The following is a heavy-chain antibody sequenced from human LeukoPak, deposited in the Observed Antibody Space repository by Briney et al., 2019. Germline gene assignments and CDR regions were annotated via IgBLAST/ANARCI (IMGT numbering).Heavy chain of an antibody. CDR2: ISSLGYTM. Sequence: GGSLRLSCAASGFIFSAFEMNWVRQAPGKGLEWVSYISSLGYTMYYADSVKGRFTISRDNGKNSLYLQMNSLTVEDTAVYYCARRAGNIVVVPAAMDSWGQGTLVTVSS. D-gene: IGHD2-2*01. V-gene: IGHV3-48*03. CDR1: GFIFSAFE. CDR3: ARRAGNIVVVPAAMDS. J-gene: IGHJ5*01.